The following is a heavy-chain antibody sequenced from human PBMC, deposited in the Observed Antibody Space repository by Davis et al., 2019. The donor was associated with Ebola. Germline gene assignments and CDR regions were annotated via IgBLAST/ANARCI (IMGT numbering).Heavy chain of an antibody. CDR1: GFAFNTYW. D-gene: IGHD4-17*01. Sequence: PGGSLKISCAASGFAFNTYWMTWVRQAPGKGLEWVANIMQDGSETYYVDSVKGRFTISRDNAQNSLYLQMNRLRVEDTAVYYCARDSRDGDYDYWGQGILVIVSS. V-gene: IGHV3-7*01. CDR2: IMQDGSET. J-gene: IGHJ4*02. CDR3: ARDSRDGDYDY.